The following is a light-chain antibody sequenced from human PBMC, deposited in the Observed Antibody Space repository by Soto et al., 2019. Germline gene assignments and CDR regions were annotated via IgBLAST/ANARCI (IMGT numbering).Light chain of an antibody. J-gene: IGKJ1*01. CDR2: ATS. Sequence: DIVMTQSPDSLAVSLGERATINCKSSQSVLYISNNKNYLAWYQQKPGRAPKFLIYATSTLQNGVPSRFSGSGSATEFTLTISSLQPEDFATYFCQQSYGTPPTFGQGTKVDI. V-gene: IGKV4-1*01. CDR3: QQSYGTPPT. CDR1: QSVLYISNNKNY.